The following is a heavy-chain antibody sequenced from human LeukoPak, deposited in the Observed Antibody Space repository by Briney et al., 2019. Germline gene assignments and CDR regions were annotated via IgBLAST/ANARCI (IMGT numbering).Heavy chain of an antibody. CDR1: GGSISSYYW. CDR3: AHDGDGGLHYNWYYFDY. J-gene: IGHJ4*02. CDR2: IYWDDDK. D-gene: IGHD3-10*01. V-gene: IGHV2-5*08. Sequence: TLSLTCTVSGGSISSYYWSWIRQPPGKALEWLALIYWDDDKRYSPSLRSRLTITKDTSKNQVVLTMTKMDPVDTATYFCAHDGDGGLHYNWYYFDYWGQGTLVTVSS.